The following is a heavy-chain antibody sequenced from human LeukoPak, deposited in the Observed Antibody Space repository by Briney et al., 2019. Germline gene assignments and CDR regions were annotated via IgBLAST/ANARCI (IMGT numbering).Heavy chain of an antibody. D-gene: IGHD6-19*01. J-gene: IGHJ3*02. Sequence: GGSLRLSCAASGFTFSSYGMHCVRQAPGKGLECAAVISHDGSNKYYEDSVKGRFTISRDNSKNTLYLQMNSLRDEDTAVYYCAKDDSSGWYPYAFDIWGQGTMVTVSS. CDR1: GFTFSSYG. V-gene: IGHV3-30*18. CDR2: ISHDGSNK. CDR3: AKDDSSGWYPYAFDI.